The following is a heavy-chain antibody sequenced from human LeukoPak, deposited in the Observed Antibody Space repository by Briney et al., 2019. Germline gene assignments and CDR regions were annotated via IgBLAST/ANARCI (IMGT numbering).Heavy chain of an antibody. Sequence: ASVKVSCKVSGYTLTELSMHWVRQAPGKGLEWMGGFDPEDGETIYAQKFQGRVTITADKSTSTAYMELSSLRSEDTAVYYCAREMYYDFWSGPLNSGYAFDIWGQGTMVTASS. V-gene: IGHV1-24*01. D-gene: IGHD3-3*01. J-gene: IGHJ3*02. CDR2: FDPEDGET. CDR1: GYTLTELS. CDR3: AREMYYDFWSGPLNSGYAFDI.